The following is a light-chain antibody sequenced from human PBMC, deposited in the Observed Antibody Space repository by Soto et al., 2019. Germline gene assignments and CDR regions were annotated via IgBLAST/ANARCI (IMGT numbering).Light chain of an antibody. Sequence: DIVMTQTPLSLPVTPGEPASISCRSSPSLLDIHVVNHYLDWYLQQPGQSPQLLIYTLSYRASGVPDRFSVSGSGTDFTLNISRVDAEDVEIYYCMQRIEFKYTSGQGTKRASK. CDR2: TLS. J-gene: IGKJ2*01. V-gene: IGKV2-40*01. CDR1: PSLLDIHVVNHY. CDR3: MQRIEFKYT.